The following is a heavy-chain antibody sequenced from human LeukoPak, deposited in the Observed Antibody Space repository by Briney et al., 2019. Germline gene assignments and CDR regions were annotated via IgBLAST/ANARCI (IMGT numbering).Heavy chain of an antibody. CDR3: AKPRSAESPFDY. CDR1: GFTFSSYA. D-gene: IGHD3-3*01. J-gene: IGHJ4*02. CDR2: FSGSGGST. Sequence: GGSLRLSCAASGFTFSSYAMSWVRQAPGKGLEWVSGFSGSGGSTYYADSVQGRFTISRDNSKNTLYLQMNSWRAEDTAVYYCAKPRSAESPFDYWGQGTLVTVSS. V-gene: IGHV3-23*01.